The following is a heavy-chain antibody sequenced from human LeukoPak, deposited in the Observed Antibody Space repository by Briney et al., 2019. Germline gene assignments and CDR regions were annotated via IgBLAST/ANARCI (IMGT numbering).Heavy chain of an antibody. V-gene: IGHV3-7*04. CDR2: IKQDGSEK. CDR3: ARNSPYDVHFFDY. J-gene: IGHJ4*02. CDR1: GFTFSSYW. D-gene: IGHD3-10*02. Sequence: GGSLRLSCAASGFTFSSYWMSWVRQAPGKGLEWVANIKQDGSEKYYVDSVKGRFTISRDNAKNSLYLQMNSLRAEDTAVYYCARNSPYDVHFFDYWGQGTLVTVSS.